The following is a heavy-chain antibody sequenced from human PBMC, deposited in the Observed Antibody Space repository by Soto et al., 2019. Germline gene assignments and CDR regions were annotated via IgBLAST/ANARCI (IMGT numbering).Heavy chain of an antibody. Sequence: EVQLVESGGGLVKPGGSLRLSCAASGFTSSSYSMNWVRQAPGKGLEWVSSISSSSSYIYYADSVKGRFTISRDNAKNSLYLQMNSLRAENTAVYYCAREIRVSSWPFDYWGQGTLVTVSS. CDR3: AREIRVSSWPFDY. CDR2: ISSSSSYI. J-gene: IGHJ4*02. D-gene: IGHD6-13*01. CDR1: GFTSSSYS. V-gene: IGHV3-21*01.